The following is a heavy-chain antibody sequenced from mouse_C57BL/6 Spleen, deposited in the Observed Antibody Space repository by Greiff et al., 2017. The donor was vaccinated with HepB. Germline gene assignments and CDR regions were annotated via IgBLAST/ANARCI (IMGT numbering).Heavy chain of an antibody. CDR3: ARSLYGYDGAYAMDY. Sequence: QVQLQQPGAELVKPGASVKMSCKASGYTFTSYWVTWVKQRPGQGLEWIGDIYPGSGSTNYNEKFKSKATLTVDTSSSTAYMQLSSLTSEDSAVYYCARSLYGYDGAYAMDYWGQGTSVTVSS. D-gene: IGHD2-2*01. CDR1: GYTFTSYW. V-gene: IGHV1-55*01. J-gene: IGHJ4*01. CDR2: IYPGSGST.